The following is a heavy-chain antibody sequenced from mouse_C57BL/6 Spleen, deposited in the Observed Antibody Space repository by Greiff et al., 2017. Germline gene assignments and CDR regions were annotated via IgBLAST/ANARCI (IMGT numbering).Heavy chain of an antibody. D-gene: IGHD1-1*01. CDR2: IDPEDGET. J-gene: IGHJ4*01. Sequence: EVQRVESGAELVKPGASVKLSCTASGFNIKDYYMHWVKQRTEQGLEWIGRIDPEDGETKYAPKFLGKATITADTSSNTAYLQLSSLTSEDTAVYYCARGLYYGSSYDYYAMDYWGQGTSVTVSS. CDR3: ARGLYYGSSYDYYAMDY. CDR1: GFNIKDYY. V-gene: IGHV14-2*01.